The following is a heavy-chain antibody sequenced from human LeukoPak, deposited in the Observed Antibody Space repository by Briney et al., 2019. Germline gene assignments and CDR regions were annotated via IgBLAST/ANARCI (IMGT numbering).Heavy chain of an antibody. CDR3: ARDKYNWNYRGAYGY. Sequence: GGSLRLSCAASGFTFSSYSMNWVRQAPGKGLEWVSSISSSSSYIYYADSVKGRFTISRDNSKNTLYLQMNSLRAEDTAVYYCARDKYNWNYRGAYGYWGQGTLVTVSS. CDR1: GFTFSSYS. J-gene: IGHJ4*02. V-gene: IGHV3-21*01. D-gene: IGHD1-7*01. CDR2: ISSSSSYI.